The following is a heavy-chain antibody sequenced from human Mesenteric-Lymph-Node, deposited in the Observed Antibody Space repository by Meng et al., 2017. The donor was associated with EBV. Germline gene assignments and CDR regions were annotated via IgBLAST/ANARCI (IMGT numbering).Heavy chain of an antibody. CDR1: GYTLTSSA. Sequence: QVPLVQSGAEVKKPGASVKVSCKASGYTLTSSAMHWVRQAPGQRLEWMGWINAGNGDTKYSQKFQGRVTITRDTSASTAYMELSSLRSEDTALYYCARDLMGIAVSGMSWFDPWGQGTLVTVSS. CDR3: ARDLMGIAVSGMSWFDP. V-gene: IGHV1-3*01. J-gene: IGHJ5*02. CDR2: INAGNGDT. D-gene: IGHD6-19*01.